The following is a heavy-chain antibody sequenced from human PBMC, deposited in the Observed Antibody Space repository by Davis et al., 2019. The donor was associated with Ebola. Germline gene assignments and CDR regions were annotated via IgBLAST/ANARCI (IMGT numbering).Heavy chain of an antibody. CDR3: ERHGPNGDHYL. J-gene: IGHJ4*01. Sequence: MPGGSLRLSCTVSGGSISSYYWSWIRQPPGKGLEWIGYIYYSGSTNYNPSLKSRVTISVDTSKNQFSLKLSSVTAADTAVYYCERHGPNGDHYLWGHGALVTVSS. D-gene: IGHD4-17*01. V-gene: IGHV4-59*08. CDR2: IYYSGST. CDR1: GGSISSYY.